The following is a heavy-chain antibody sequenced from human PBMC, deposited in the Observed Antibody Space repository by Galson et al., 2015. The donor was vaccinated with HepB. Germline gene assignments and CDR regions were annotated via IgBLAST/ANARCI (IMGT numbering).Heavy chain of an antibody. D-gene: IGHD2/OR15-2a*01. CDR1: GFTFNSYA. V-gene: IGHV3-23*01. J-gene: IGHJ3*02. CDR3: AKVRGLLTADAFDI. Sequence: SLRLSCAASGFTFNSYAMNWVRQAPGKGLEWVSAISGSGGSTYYADSVKGRFTISRDNSKTTLYLQMNSLRAEDTAVYYCAKVRGLLTADAFDIWGQGTMVTVSS. CDR2: ISGSGGST.